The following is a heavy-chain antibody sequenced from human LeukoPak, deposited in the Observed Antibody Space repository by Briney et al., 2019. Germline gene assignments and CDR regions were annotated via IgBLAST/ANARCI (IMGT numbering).Heavy chain of an antibody. J-gene: IGHJ4*02. CDR3: AKDQRRYFDWLLTYYFDY. V-gene: IGHV3-30*18. CDR2: ISYDGSNK. D-gene: IGHD3-9*01. Sequence: PGGSLRLSCAASGFTFSSYGMHWVRQAPGKGLEWVAVISYDGSNKYYADSVKGRFTISRDNSKNTLYLQMNSLRAEDTAVYYCAKDQRRYFDWLLTYYFDYWGQGTLVTVSS. CDR1: GFTFSSYG.